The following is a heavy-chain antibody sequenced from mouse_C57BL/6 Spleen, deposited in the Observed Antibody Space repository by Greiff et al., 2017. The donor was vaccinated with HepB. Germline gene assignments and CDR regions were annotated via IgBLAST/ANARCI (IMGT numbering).Heavy chain of an antibody. Sequence: EVQVVESGAELVKPGASVKLSCTASGFNIKDYYMHWVKQRPEQGLEWIGRIDPEDGETKYAPKFQGKATITADTSSNTDYLQLSSLTYEDTAVYYWGYSLYYSNYWYFDVWGTGTTVTVSS. V-gene: IGHV14-2*01. CDR3: GYSLYYSNYWYFDV. D-gene: IGHD2-5*01. CDR1: GFNIKDYY. CDR2: IDPEDGET. J-gene: IGHJ1*03.